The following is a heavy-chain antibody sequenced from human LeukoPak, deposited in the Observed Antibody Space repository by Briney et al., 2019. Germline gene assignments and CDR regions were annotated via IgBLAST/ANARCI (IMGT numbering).Heavy chain of an antibody. CDR3: ARSPRDAFDI. Sequence: GGSLRLSCAASGFTFSSYEMNWVRQAPGKGLEWVSYISSSGSTIYYADSVKGRFTISRDNAKNSLYLQMNSLRAEDTAVYYCARSPRDAFDIWGQGTMVTVSS. CDR1: GFTFSSYE. J-gene: IGHJ3*02. V-gene: IGHV3-48*03. CDR2: ISSSGSTI.